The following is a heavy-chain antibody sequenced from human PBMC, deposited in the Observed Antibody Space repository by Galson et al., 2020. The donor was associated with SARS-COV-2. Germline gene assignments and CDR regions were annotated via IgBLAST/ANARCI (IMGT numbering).Heavy chain of an antibody. CDR3: ARDASWANFAMDV. D-gene: IGHD1-26*01. Sequence: GGSLRLSCKVSGFTSSSYSMNWVRQAPGKGLEWVSAISSSSDYIYDADSVKGRLTISRDNGKNSLYLQMNRLRAEDTAVYYCARDASWANFAMDVWGQGTTVTVSS. CDR1: GFTSSSYS. CDR2: ISSSSDYI. V-gene: IGHV3-21*06. J-gene: IGHJ6*02.